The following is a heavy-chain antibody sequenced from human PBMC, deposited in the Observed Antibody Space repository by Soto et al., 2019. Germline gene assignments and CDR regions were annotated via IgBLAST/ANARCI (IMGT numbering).Heavy chain of an antibody. V-gene: IGHV3-30-3*01. CDR1: GFSFSTYA. D-gene: IGHD6-19*01. Sequence: VQLVESGGGVVQPGRSLRLSCAASGFSFSTYAMHWVRQAPGKGLEWVAVISYDESNKYYADSVKGRFTISRDNSKNTLYLQMNSLRGEDTAVYSCARGMGVAVAADYWGQGTLVTVSS. J-gene: IGHJ4*02. CDR3: ARGMGVAVAADY. CDR2: ISYDESNK.